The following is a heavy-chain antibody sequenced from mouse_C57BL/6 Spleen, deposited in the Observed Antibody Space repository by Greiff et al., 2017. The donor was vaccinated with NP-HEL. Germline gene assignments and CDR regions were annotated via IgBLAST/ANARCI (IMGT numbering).Heavy chain of an antibody. Sequence: VQLQQSGAELVRPGASVTLSCKASGYTFTDYEMHWVKQTPVHGLEWIGAIDPETGGTAYNQKFKGKAILTADKSSSTAYMELRSLTSEDSAVYYCTRSYYYGSSSYYYAMDYWGQGTSVTVSS. V-gene: IGHV1-15*01. J-gene: IGHJ4*01. CDR3: TRSYYYGSSSYYYAMDY. CDR2: IDPETGGT. D-gene: IGHD1-1*01. CDR1: GYTFTDYE.